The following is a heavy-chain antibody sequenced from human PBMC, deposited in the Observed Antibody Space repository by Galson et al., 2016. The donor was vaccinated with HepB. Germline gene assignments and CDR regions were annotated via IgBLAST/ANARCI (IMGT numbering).Heavy chain of an antibody. CDR1: GFLFRSYG. Sequence: SLRLSCAGSGFLFRSYGMHWVRQAPGKGLEWVANIERDGSEKNYVDSVKGRFTISRDNAKNSLYLQMNSLRVEDTAVYYCSIEYYDFWSGNNWGQGTLVTVSS. J-gene: IGHJ4*02. D-gene: IGHD3-3*01. CDR2: IERDGSEK. CDR3: SIEYYDFWSGNN. V-gene: IGHV3-7*03.